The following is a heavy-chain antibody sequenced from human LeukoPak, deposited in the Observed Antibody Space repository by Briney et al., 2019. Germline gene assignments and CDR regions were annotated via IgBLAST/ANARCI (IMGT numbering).Heavy chain of an antibody. V-gene: IGHV6-1*01. CDR1: GDSVSSNSVT. D-gene: IGHD5-24*01. Sequence: SQTLSLTCAISGDSVSSNSVTWNWIRQSPSRGLEWLGRTYYRSKWYNDYAVSVKSRITINPDTSKNQFSLQLNSVTPEDTAVYYCARDEGGDGYNLRYWGQGTLVTVSS. J-gene: IGHJ4*02. CDR2: TYYRSKWYN. CDR3: ARDEGGDGYNLRY.